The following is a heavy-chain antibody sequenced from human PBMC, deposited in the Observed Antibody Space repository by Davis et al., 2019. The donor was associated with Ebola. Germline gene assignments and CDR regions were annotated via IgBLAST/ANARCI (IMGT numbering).Heavy chain of an antibody. Sequence: GESLKISCAASGFTFSSYGMHWVRQAPGKGLEWVAVISYDGSNKYYADSVKGRFTISRDNSKNTLYLQMNSLRAEDTAVYYCARDLIVVVPAAILGSYYYGMDVWGQGTTVTVSS. CDR1: GFTFSSYG. CDR3: ARDLIVVVPAAILGSYYYGMDV. CDR2: ISYDGSNK. V-gene: IGHV3-30*03. D-gene: IGHD2-2*02. J-gene: IGHJ6*02.